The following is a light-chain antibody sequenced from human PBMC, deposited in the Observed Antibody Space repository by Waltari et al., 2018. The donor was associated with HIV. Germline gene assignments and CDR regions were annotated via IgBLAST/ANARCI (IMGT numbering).Light chain of an antibody. CDR1: HLGGKS. CDR2: YNS. J-gene: IGLJ3*02. Sequence: SYVLPQPPSVSVAPGAAATISSGAWHLGGKSVHWYKQQPGQAPVLVTRYNSDRPSGIPDRISGSNSGHTATLTITSVEAGDEATYYCQVWDSSNEHVVFGGGTELTVL. CDR3: QVWDSSNEHVV. V-gene: IGLV3-21*04.